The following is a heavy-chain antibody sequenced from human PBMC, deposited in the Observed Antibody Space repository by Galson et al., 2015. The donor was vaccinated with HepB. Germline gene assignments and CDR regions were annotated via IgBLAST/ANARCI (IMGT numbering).Heavy chain of an antibody. CDR1: GFTFNSYG. CDR2: IWYDGSNE. Sequence: SLRLSCAASGFTFNSYGIHWVRQAPGKGLEWVAVIWYDGSNEYYADSVKGRFTISRDNSKSTLYLLKNSLRAEDTAVYYCAKVAVIGAWDGFDIWGQGTMVTVSS. CDR3: AKVAVIGAWDGFDI. D-gene: IGHD2-21*01. V-gene: IGHV3-33*06. J-gene: IGHJ3*02.